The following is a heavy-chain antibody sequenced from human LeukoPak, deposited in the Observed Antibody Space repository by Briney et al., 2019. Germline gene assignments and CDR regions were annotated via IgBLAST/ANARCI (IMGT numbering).Heavy chain of an antibody. CDR3: ARHRGYYDSSGYYYFDY. CDR1: GGSISSYY. J-gene: IGHJ4*02. Sequence: SETLSLTCTVSGGSISSYYWNWIRQPPGKGLEWIGYIYYSGSTNYNPSLKSRVTISVDTSKNQFSLKLSSVTAADTAVYYCARHRGYYDSSGYYYFDYWGQGTLVTVSS. D-gene: IGHD3-22*01. CDR2: IYYSGST. V-gene: IGHV4-59*08.